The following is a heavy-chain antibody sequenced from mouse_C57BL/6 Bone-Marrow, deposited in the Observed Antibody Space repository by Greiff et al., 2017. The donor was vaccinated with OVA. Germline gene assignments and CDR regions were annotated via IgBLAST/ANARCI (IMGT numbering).Heavy chain of an antibody. V-gene: IGHV1-63*01. CDR1: GYTFTNYW. CDR2: IYPGSGST. J-gene: IGHJ2*01. CDR3: ARKTFGY. Sequence: VQLQQSGAELVRPGTSVKMSCKASGYTFTNYWIGWAKQRPGHGLEWIGDIYPGSGSTNYNEKFKSKATLTVDTSSSTAYMQLSSLTSEDSAVYYCARKTFGYWGQGTTLTVSS.